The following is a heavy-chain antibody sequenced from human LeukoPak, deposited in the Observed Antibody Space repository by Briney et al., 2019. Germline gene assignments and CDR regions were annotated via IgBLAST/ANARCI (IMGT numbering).Heavy chain of an antibody. CDR1: GGSISSYY. Sequence: SETLSLTCTVSGGSISSYYWSWIRQPPGKGLEWIGYIYYSGSTNYNPSLKSRVTISVDTSKNQFSLTLSSVTAADTAVYYCARLSSGSSSWYDIDYWGQGPLVTVSS. J-gene: IGHJ4*02. CDR3: ARLSSGSSSWYDIDY. V-gene: IGHV4-59*08. D-gene: IGHD6-13*01. CDR2: IYYSGST.